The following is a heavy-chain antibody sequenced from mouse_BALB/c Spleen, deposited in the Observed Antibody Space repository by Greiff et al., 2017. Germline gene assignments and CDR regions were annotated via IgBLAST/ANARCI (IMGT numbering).Heavy chain of an antibody. D-gene: IGHD1-1*01. CDR1: GFNIKDDY. Sequence: VQLKESGAELVRSGASVKLSCTASGFNIKDDYMYWVKQRPEQGLEWIGWIDRENGDTEYAPKLQGRATMTADTSSNTASLQLSSLTSEDTAVYYCSACGSTYTFAYWGQGTLVTVSA. CDR3: SACGSTYTFAY. J-gene: IGHJ3*01. CDR2: IDRENGDT. V-gene: IGHV14-4*02.